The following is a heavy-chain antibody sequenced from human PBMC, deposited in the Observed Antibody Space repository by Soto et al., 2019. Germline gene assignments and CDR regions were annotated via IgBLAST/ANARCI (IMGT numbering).Heavy chain of an antibody. Sequence: QVQLVQSGAEVKKPGSSVKVSCKASGGTFSSYAISWVRQAPGQGLEWMGGIIPIFGTANYAQKFQGRVTITADESTSTAYMELSSLRSEDTAVYYCARGPSHILGATTGWFDPWGQGTLVTVSS. CDR1: GGTFSSYA. CDR2: IIPIFGTA. CDR3: ARGPSHILGATTGWFDP. J-gene: IGHJ5*02. D-gene: IGHD1-26*01. V-gene: IGHV1-69*12.